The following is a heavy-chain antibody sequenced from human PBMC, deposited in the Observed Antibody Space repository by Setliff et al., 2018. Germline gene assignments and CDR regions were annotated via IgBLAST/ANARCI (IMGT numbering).Heavy chain of an antibody. D-gene: IGHD3-10*01. CDR2: INPDASEK. V-gene: IGHV3-7*01. Sequence: ETLSLSCTTSGFTFGDYAMSWVRQAPGKGLEWLASINPDASEKYYVDSVKGRFTISRDNAKNSLSLQMNSLRTEDTAVYYCFGAGTCSYWGQGTLVTVSS. J-gene: IGHJ4*02. CDR1: GFTFGDYA. CDR3: FGAGTCSY.